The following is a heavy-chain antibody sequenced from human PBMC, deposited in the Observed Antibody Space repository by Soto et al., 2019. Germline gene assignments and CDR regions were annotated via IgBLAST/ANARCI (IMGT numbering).Heavy chain of an antibody. CDR1: GFTFSSYS. V-gene: IGHV3-21*01. CDR3: ARDPGASSSWHLLRNHTAGEAFNWFDP. CDR2: ISSSSSYI. J-gene: IGHJ5*02. D-gene: IGHD6-13*01. Sequence: GGSLRLSCAASGFTFSSYSMNWVRQAPGKGLEWVSSISSSSSYIYYADSVKGRFTISRDNAKNSLYLQMNSLRAEDTAVYYCARDPGASSSWHLLRNHTAGEAFNWFDPWGQGTLVTVSS.